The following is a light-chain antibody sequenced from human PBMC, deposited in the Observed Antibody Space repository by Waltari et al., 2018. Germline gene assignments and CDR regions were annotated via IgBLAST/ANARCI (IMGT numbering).Light chain of an antibody. J-gene: IGLJ2*01. Sequence: QSVLTQPPSVSGTPGQRVTISCSGSTSDIGSNSVNWYQHLPGTAPKLIIFTNRFSASKSGTSASLAISGLQSEDEADYYCATWDDSHLVFGGGTKVTVL. CDR2: T. V-gene: IGLV1-44*01. CDR1: TSDIGSNS. CDR3: ATWDDSHLV.